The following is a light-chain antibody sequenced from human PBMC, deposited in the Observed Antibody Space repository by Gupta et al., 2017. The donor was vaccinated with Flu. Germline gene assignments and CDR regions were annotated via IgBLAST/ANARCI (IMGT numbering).Light chain of an antibody. CDR2: GAS. CDR3: HQYNDWPLYT. V-gene: IGKV3-15*01. CDR1: QSVRSK. J-gene: IGKJ2*01. Sequence: ATLAVSAGERATLACRAIQSVRSKLAWYQQKPGQAPRLLIYGASTRATGIPARFSGSGSGTEFTLTISSLQSEDFAVYYCHQYNDWPLYTFGQGTKLEIK.